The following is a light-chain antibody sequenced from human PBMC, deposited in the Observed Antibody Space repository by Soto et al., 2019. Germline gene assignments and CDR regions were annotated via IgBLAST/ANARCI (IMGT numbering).Light chain of an antibody. CDR2: GAA. J-gene: IGKJ3*01. CDR3: QQYGTSPLT. CDR1: ENVYINS. Sequence: EIVLTQSPDTLSLSPGEGATLSCRASENVYINSLAWYQQKPGQPPRLLIYGAATRASAVPDRFSGSGSGADFTLTITGLEPEDFAVYYCQQYGTSPLTFGPGTRVD. V-gene: IGKV3-20*01.